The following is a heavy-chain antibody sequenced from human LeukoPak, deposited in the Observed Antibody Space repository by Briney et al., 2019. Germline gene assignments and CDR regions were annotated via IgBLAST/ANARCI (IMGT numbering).Heavy chain of an antibody. D-gene: IGHD3-10*01. CDR3: ARALRGYAYDNWFDP. V-gene: IGHV4-30-2*01. CDR2: IYHSGST. CDR1: GGSISSGGYY. J-gene: IGHJ5*02. Sequence: PSETLSLTCTVSGGSISSGGYYWSWIRQPPGKGLEWIGYIYHSGSTYYNPSLKSRVTISVDRSKNQFSLKLSSVTAADTAVYYCARALRGYAYDNWFDPWSQGTLVTVSS.